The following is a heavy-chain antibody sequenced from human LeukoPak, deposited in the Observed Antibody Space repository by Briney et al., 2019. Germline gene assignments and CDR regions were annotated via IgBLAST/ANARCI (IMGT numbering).Heavy chain of an antibody. CDR3: ANQHMDYFDY. D-gene: IGHD2-21*01. CDR2: IWNDGNIK. Sequence: GGSLRLSCAASGFTFSRFGMHWVRQAPGKGLEWVAVIWNDGNIKYYADSVKGRFTISRDNAKNSLFLQMNSLRAEDTAVYYCANQHMDYFDYWGQGTLVTVSS. V-gene: IGHV3-33*03. CDR1: GFTFSRFG. J-gene: IGHJ4*02.